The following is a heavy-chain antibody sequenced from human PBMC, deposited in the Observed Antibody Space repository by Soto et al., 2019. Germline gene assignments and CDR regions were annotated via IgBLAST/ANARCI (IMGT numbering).Heavy chain of an antibody. CDR2: IWYDGSNK. J-gene: IGHJ4*02. CDR1: GFTFSTYG. V-gene: IGHV3-33*01. CDR3: GRDGALGDTAVVDS. D-gene: IGHD5-18*01. Sequence: QVQLVESGGGVVQPGTSLRLSCTASGFTFSTYGMHWVRQAPGKGLELVAVIWYDGSNKYHGDSLKGRFTISRDNSKNTLYLQMNNLRAEDTAVYYCGRDGALGDTAVVDSWGQGTLVTVSS.